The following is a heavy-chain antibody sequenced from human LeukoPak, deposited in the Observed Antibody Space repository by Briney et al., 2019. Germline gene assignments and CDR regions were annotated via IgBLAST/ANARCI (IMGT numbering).Heavy chain of an antibody. Sequence: ASVKVSCKASGYTFTGYYMHWVRQAPGQGLEWMGWINPNSGGTNYAQKLQGRVTMTTDTSTSTAYMELRSLRSDDTAVYCCARGLQENLAWLQAFSAFDFWGQGTMVTVSS. CDR1: GYTFTGYY. CDR2: INPNSGGT. J-gene: IGHJ3*01. D-gene: IGHD5-24*01. CDR3: ARGLQENLAWLQAFSAFDF. V-gene: IGHV1-2*02.